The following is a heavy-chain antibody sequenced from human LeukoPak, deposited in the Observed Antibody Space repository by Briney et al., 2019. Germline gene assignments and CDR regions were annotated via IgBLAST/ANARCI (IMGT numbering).Heavy chain of an antibody. D-gene: IGHD2-15*01. J-gene: IGHJ5*02. CDR3: ARGDRGNWFDH. V-gene: IGHV4-59*08. CDR1: GGSISSYY. Sequence: SETLSLTCTVSGGSISSYYWNWIRQPPGKGLEWIGYIYYSGSTNYNPSLKSRVTISVDTSKNQFSLRLSSVTAADTAVYYCARGDRGNWFDHWGQGTLVTVSS. CDR2: IYYSGST.